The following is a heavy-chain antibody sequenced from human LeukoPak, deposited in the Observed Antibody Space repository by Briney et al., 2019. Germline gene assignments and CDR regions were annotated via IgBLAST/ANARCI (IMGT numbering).Heavy chain of an antibody. Sequence: ASVKVSCKAAANTFTSDKFNLERQATGQGLEWMGWMSANSGNAASAQKFQGRLTMTRNTSISTAYMELSSLNSDDTAVYYCARNVGHFYYDGSGSELYYYYLDVWGKGTTVTVSS. CDR1: ANTFTSDK. J-gene: IGHJ6*03. V-gene: IGHV1-8*02. CDR2: MSANSGNA. D-gene: IGHD3-22*01. CDR3: ARNVGHFYYDGSGSELYYYYLDV.